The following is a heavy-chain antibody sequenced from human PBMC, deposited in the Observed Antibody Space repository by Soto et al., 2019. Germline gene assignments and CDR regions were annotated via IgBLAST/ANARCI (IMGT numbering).Heavy chain of an antibody. V-gene: IGHV1-46*03. CDR3: ARDIGYSGYVSNWFDP. J-gene: IGHJ5*02. CDR1: GCTFTSYY. Sequence: ASVKVSCKASGCTFTSYYMHWVRQAPGQGLEWMGIINPSGGSTSYAQKFQGRVTMTRDTSTSTVYMELSSLRSEDTAVYYCARDIGYSGYVSNWFDPWGQGTLVTVSS. CDR2: INPSGGST. D-gene: IGHD5-12*01.